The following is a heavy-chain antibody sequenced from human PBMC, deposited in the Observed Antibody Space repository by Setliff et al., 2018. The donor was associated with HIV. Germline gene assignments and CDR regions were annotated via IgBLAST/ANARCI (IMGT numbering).Heavy chain of an antibody. CDR3: ARAYGYYDSSGDYSPDYCVDV. CDR1: GYVLSDYA. CDR2: ITTHTANP. D-gene: IGHD3-22*01. V-gene: IGHV7-4-1*02. J-gene: IGHJ6*02. Sequence: ASVKVSCKASGYVLSDYAMCWVRQAPGQGLEWMGWITTHTANPTYAQGLTGRFVFSLKTSVKTAYLQINSLRPEDSAVYYCARAYGYYDSSGDYSPDYCVDVWGQGTTVTVSS.